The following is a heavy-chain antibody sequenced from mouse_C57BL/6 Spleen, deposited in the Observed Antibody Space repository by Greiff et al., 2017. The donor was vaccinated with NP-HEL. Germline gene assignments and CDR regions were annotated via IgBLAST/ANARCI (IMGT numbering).Heavy chain of an antibody. CDR1: GYAFSSYW. CDR3: ARMGANWDLDY. Sequence: VQLVESGAELVKPGASVKISCKASGYAFSSYWMNWVKQRPGKGLEWIGQIYPGDGDTNYNGKFKGKATLTADKSSSTAYMQLSSLTSEDSAVYFCARMGANWDLDYWGQGTTLTVSS. V-gene: IGHV1-80*01. CDR2: IYPGDGDT. D-gene: IGHD4-1*01. J-gene: IGHJ2*01.